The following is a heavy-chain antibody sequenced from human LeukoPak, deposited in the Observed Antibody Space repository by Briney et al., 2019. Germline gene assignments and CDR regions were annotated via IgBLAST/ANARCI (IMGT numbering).Heavy chain of an antibody. CDR1: GYTFTGYY. V-gene: IGHV1-2*07. CDR2: INPNSGGT. D-gene: IGHD6-19*01. CDR3: ARDYEVAGAFDY. Sequence: ASVKVSCKASGYTFTGYYMHWVRQAPGQGLEWMGWINPNSGGTNYAHKFQGRVTMTRDTSISTAYMELSRLRSDDTAVYYCARDYEVAGAFDYWGQGTLVTVSS. J-gene: IGHJ4*02.